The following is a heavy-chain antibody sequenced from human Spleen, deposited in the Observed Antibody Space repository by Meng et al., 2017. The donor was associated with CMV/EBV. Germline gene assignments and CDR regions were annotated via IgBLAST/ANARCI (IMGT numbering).Heavy chain of an antibody. CDR2: ISNDETTT. CDR3: ARHIAAAGTKYYYYYYGMDV. J-gene: IGHJ6*02. V-gene: IGHV3-74*01. CDR1: GFIFSSHW. D-gene: IGHD6-13*01. Sequence: GGSLRLSCAASGFIFSSHWVHWVRQAPGKGLMWVSRISNDETTTSYADSVKGRFTISRDNAKNSLYLQMNSLRAEDTAVYYCARHIAAAGTKYYYYYYGMDVWGQGTTVTVSS.